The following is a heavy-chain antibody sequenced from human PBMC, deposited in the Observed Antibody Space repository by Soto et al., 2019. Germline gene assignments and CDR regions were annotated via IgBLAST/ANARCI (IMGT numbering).Heavy chain of an antibody. D-gene: IGHD3-3*01. J-gene: IGHJ4*02. CDR2: IKSRSSRDTT. V-gene: IGHV3-15*07. CDR1: GFTFTNAW. Sequence: EVQLVESGGGLVEPGESLRLSCVASGFTFTNAWMNWVRQAPGKGLEWVGRIKSRSSRDTTDYAAPVKGRFTVSRDDSKNTVYLQMNRLRIENTAVYYCATDLYSFGKPNFDYWGPGTLVTVSS. CDR3: ATDLYSFGKPNFDY.